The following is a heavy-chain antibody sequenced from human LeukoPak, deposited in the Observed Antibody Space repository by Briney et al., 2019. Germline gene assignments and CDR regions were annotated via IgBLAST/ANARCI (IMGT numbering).Heavy chain of an antibody. D-gene: IGHD1-7*01. Sequence: SVKVSCKASGATFSSYAISWVRQAPGQGLEWMGGIIPIFGTANYAQKFQGRVTITADESTSTAYMELSSLRSEDTAVYYCARGSNWNYRPVYYYYGMDVWGQGTTVTVSS. CDR3: ARGSNWNYRPVYYYYGMDV. CDR2: IIPIFGTA. J-gene: IGHJ6*02. CDR1: GATFSSYA. V-gene: IGHV1-69*13.